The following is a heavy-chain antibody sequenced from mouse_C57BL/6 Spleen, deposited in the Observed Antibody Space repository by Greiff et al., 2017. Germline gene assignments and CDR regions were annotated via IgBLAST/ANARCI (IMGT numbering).Heavy chain of an antibody. Sequence: EVKLVESGGGLVKPGGSLKLSCAASGFTFSSYAMSWVRQTPEKRLEWVATISDGGSYTYYPDNVKGRFTITRDNAKNNLYLQMSHLKSEDTAMYYCAREPDYCGSSFYYFDYWGQGTTLTVSS. J-gene: IGHJ2*01. D-gene: IGHD1-1*01. V-gene: IGHV5-4*01. CDR1: GFTFSSYA. CDR2: ISDGGSYT. CDR3: AREPDYCGSSFYYFDY.